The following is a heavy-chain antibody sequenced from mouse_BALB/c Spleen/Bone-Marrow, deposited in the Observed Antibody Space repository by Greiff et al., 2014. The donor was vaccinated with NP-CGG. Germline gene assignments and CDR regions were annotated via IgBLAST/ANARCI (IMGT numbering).Heavy chain of an antibody. D-gene: IGHD2-4*01. Sequence: VHLVESGAELVRPGASVKLSCKASGHSFTIYWMNWVKQRPGQGLEWIGMIHPSDIETRLNQKFKDKATLTVDKSSNTAYMQLSSPTSEDSAVYYCARGEITAFAYWGQGTLVTVSA. CDR3: ARGEITAFAY. V-gene: IGHV1-74*04. J-gene: IGHJ3*01. CDR2: IHPSDIET. CDR1: GHSFTIYW.